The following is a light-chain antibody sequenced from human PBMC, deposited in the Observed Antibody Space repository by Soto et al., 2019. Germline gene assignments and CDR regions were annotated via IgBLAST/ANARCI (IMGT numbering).Light chain of an antibody. CDR2: GAS. Sequence: EIVMTQSPATLSVSPGERVTLSCRASESLSTYLAWYQQKPGQAPRLLIYGASTKATGIPARFSGSGSATDVTLTISSLQSEDFAVSYWQSYNDWAFTFGQGTKLEI. V-gene: IGKV3-15*01. CDR1: ESLSTY. CDR3: QSYNDWAFT. J-gene: IGKJ2*01.